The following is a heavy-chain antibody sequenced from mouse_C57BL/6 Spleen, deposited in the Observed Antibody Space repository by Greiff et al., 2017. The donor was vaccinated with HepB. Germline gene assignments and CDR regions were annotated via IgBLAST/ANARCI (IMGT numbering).Heavy chain of an antibody. D-gene: IGHD2-1*01. CDR2: INYDGSST. V-gene: IGHV5-16*01. Sequence: DVKLVESEGGLVQPGRSMKLSCTASGFTFSDYYMAWVRQVPEKGLEWVANINYDGSSTYYLDSLKSRFIISRDNAKNILYLQMSSLKSEDTATYYCARGNFYYGSYYFDYWGQGTTLTVSS. CDR1: GFTFSDYY. CDR3: ARGNFYYGSYYFDY. J-gene: IGHJ2*01.